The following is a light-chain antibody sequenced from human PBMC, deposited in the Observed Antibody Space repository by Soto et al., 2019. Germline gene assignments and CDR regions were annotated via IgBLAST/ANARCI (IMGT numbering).Light chain of an antibody. Sequence: QSVLTQPASVSGSPGQSITISCTGTASDIGSYNVVSWYQQHPGKAPKLMIYDVSKRPSGVPDRFSGSKSGNTASLTISGLQAEDEADYYCCSYAGSYTYVVFGGGTKLTVL. J-gene: IGLJ2*01. CDR3: CSYAGSYTYVV. CDR1: ASDIGSYNV. V-gene: IGLV2-11*01. CDR2: DVS.